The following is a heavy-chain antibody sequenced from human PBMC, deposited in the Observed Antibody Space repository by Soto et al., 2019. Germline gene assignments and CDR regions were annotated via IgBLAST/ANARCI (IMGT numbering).Heavy chain of an antibody. D-gene: IGHD4-17*01. CDR1: GYIFTNYD. J-gene: IGHJ5*02. CDR2: INPNSGNT. V-gene: IGHV1-8*01. Sequence: QVQLVQSGAEVKTPGASVKVSCKASGYIFTNYDINWVRQATGQGLEYLGWINPNSGNTGYVQKFQGRVTMTRNTSINTAYMELNSLRSEDTAVYYCARGIKYGVHSRWFDPWGQGTLVTVSS. CDR3: ARGIKYGVHSRWFDP.